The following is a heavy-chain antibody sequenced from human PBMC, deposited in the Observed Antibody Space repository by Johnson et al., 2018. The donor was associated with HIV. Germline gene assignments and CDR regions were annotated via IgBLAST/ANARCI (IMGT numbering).Heavy chain of an antibody. D-gene: IGHD3-10*01. J-gene: IGHJ5*02. CDR1: GFTFSSYY. CDR2: INQDGSEK. V-gene: IGHV3-7*01. Sequence: VQLVESGGGLVQPGGSLRLSCAASGFTFSSYYMSWVRQAPGKGLEWVANINQDGSEKYYVDSVKGRFTIFRDNAKNSLYLQMNSLRAEDTALYYCARDRVRAFDPWGQGTLVTVSS. CDR3: ARDRVRAFDP.